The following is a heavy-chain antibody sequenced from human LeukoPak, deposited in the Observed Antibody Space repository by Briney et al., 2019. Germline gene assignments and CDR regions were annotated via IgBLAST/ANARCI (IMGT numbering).Heavy chain of an antibody. CDR2: ISSNGGTT. V-gene: IGHV3-64D*09. CDR1: GFTFSSYA. J-gene: IGHJ3*02. CDR3: AKPDPGDAFDI. Sequence: GGSLRLSCSASGFTFSSYAMHWVRQAPGKGLEYVSTISSNGGTTYYADSVKGRFTISRDNSKNTLYLQMSSLRAEDTAVYYCAKPDPGDAFDIWGQGTMVTVSS.